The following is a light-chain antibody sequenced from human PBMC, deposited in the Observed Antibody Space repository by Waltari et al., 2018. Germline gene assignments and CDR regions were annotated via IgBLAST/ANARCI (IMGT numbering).Light chain of an antibody. CDR2: EVR. J-gene: IGLJ3*02. Sequence: QSALIQPASVSGSPGQSITISCTGTSSDVGGYNFVSWYQHHPGKAPKLLIYEVRARPLGVSSRFFGSKTGNRASLTISGLLPEDEADYFCTSYTASSTLVFGGGTKVTVL. CDR3: TSYTASSTLV. CDR1: SSDVGGYNF. V-gene: IGLV2-14*01.